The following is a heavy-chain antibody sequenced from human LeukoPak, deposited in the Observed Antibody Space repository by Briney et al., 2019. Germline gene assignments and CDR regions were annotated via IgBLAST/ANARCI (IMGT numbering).Heavy chain of an antibody. J-gene: IGHJ5*02. Sequence: SETLSLTCTVSGGSISGYCWSWIRQPPGKGLEWIGYIYYSGTTNYNPSLRSRVTISVDTSKNQFSLRLSSVTATDTAVYYCARLHSSRAEEFDPWGQGTLVTVSS. V-gene: IGHV4-59*01. CDR2: IYYSGTT. CDR1: GGSISGYC. CDR3: ARLHSSRAEEFDP.